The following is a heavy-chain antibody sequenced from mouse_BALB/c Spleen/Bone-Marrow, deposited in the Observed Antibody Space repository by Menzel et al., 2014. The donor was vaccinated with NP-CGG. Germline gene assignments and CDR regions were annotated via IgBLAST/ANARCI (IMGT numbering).Heavy chain of an antibody. CDR2: IRNKSNGYTT. V-gene: IGHV7-3*02. J-gene: IGHJ4*01. CDR3: ARDYYGNIYAMDY. Sequence: EVKLVDSGGGLVQPGGSLRLSCATSGFTFTDYYMSWVRQPPGKALEWLGSIRNKSNGYTTEYSASVKGRFTISRDNSQSILYLQMNALRAEDSATYYCARDYYGNIYAMDYWGQGTSVTVSS. D-gene: IGHD1-1*01. CDR1: GFTFTDYY.